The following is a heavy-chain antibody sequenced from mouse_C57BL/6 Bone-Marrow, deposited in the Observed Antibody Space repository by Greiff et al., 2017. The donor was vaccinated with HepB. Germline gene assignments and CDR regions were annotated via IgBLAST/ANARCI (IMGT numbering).Heavy chain of an antibody. J-gene: IGHJ3*01. D-gene: IGHD2-4*01. V-gene: IGHV1-75*01. CDR2: IFPGSGST. CDR1: GYTFTDYY. Sequence: QVQLQQSGPELVKPGASVKISCKASGYTFTDYYINWVKQRPGQGLEWIGWIFPGSGSTYYNEKFKGKATLTVDNSSSTAYMLLSSLTSEDSAVYFCARSAPIYYDYDVFAYWGQGTLVTVSA. CDR3: ARSAPIYYDYDVFAY.